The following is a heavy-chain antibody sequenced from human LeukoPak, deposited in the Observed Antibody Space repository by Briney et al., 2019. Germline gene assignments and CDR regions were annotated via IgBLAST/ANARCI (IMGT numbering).Heavy chain of an antibody. CDR2: FDPGSGEI. J-gene: IGHJ4*02. V-gene: IGHV1-24*01. D-gene: IGHD3-9*01. CDR1: GYSITELS. CDR3: ATGTHYDLLPF. Sequence: ASVKVSCKVSGYSITELSTHWVRQAPGKGLEWMGGFDPGSGEIIYEQKFQDRVTMTGDTSTDTAYVELSSLRSEDTALYYCATGTHYDLLPFWGQGTLVTVSS.